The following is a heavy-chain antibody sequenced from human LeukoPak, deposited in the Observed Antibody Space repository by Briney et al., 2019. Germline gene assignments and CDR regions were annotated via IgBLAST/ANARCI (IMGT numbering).Heavy chain of an antibody. Sequence: GESLQISCQGSGYSFTSYWIGWVRQMPGKGLGWMGIIYPGDSDTRYSPSFQGQVTISADKSISTAYLQWSSLKASDTVMYYCARFISGAVDYWGQGALVTVSS. J-gene: IGHJ4*02. CDR2: IYPGDSDT. V-gene: IGHV5-51*01. CDR1: GYSFTSYW. D-gene: IGHD2-8*02. CDR3: ARFISGAVDY.